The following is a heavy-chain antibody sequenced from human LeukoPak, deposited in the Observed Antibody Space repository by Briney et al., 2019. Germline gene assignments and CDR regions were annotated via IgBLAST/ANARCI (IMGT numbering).Heavy chain of an antibody. V-gene: IGHV1-46*01. CDR1: GYTFTTYY. CDR2: IDPSGGTT. J-gene: IGHJ3*02. CDR3: ARLSQQAFDI. Sequence: ASVKVSCKASGYTFTTYYMHWVRQATGQGLEWMGIIDPSGGTTSYAQKFQGRVTMTRDTSTSTVYMELSSLRSEDTAVYYCARLSQQAFDIWGQGTMVTVSS.